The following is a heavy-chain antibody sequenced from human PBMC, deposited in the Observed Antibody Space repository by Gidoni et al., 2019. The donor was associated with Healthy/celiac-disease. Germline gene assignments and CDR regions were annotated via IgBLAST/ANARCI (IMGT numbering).Heavy chain of an antibody. J-gene: IGHJ6*03. D-gene: IGHD4-17*01. Sequence: EVQLVESGGGLVKPGGSLRLSCAASGFTFSSYSMNWVRQAPGKGLEWVSSISSSSSYIYYADSVKGRFTISRDNAKNSLYLQMNSLRAEDTAVYYCARDNYGDYVYYYYYMDVWGKGTTVTVSS. CDR1: GFTFSSYS. CDR2: ISSSSSYI. V-gene: IGHV3-21*01. CDR3: ARDNYGDYVYYYYYMDV.